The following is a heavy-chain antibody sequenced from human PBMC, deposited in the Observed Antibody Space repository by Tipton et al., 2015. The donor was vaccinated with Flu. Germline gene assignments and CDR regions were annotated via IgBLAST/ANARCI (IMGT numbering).Heavy chain of an antibody. J-gene: IGHJ4*02. V-gene: IGHV4-38-2*02. Sequence: LRLSCNVSGYSISTGDYWGWIRQPPGKGLEWLANVYHTGTTFYKPSLRSRLTISVDTSKNQISLKLTSVSVADTAVYYCARHTGDSVRGVIDYWGQGTLVTVSS. CDR1: GYSISTGDY. CDR3: ARHTGDSVRGVIDY. CDR2: VYHTGTT. D-gene: IGHD3-10*02.